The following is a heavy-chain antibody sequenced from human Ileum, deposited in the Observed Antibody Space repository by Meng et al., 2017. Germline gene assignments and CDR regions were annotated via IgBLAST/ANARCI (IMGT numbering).Heavy chain of an antibody. Sequence: QVQLQESGPGLVKPSETLPLPRQVSGGSISNYYWSWIRQPAGKGLEWIGRIYASVSTNYNPSLKTRITMSVDTSKSQFSLKLTSITAADTAVYYCVRDGGSSSGGTLWGRGTLVTVSS. CDR2: IYASVST. J-gene: IGHJ2*01. D-gene: IGHD2-15*01. CDR3: VRDGGSSSGGTL. CDR1: GGSISNYY. V-gene: IGHV4-4*07.